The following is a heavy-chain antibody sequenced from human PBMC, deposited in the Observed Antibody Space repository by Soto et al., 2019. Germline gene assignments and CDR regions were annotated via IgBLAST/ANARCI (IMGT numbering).Heavy chain of an antibody. Sequence: GALRLSCAASGFTFSDYYMSWIRQAPGKGLEWVSYISSSGTTIYYADSVKGRFTISRDNAKNSLYLQMNSLRAEDTAVYYCARDSRGSGSYSYYYYYGMDVWGQGTTVTVSS. D-gene: IGHD3-10*01. J-gene: IGHJ6*02. CDR3: ARDSRGSGSYSYYYYYGMDV. CDR1: GFTFSDYY. CDR2: ISSSGTTI. V-gene: IGHV3-11*01.